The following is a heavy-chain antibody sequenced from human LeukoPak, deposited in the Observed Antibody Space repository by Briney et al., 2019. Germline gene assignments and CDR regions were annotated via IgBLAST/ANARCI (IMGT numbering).Heavy chain of an antibody. CDR1: GFTFSSYS. J-gene: IGHJ3*02. CDR2: IKQDGSEK. CDR3: ARDRAPGSWQGALDI. Sequence: GGSLRLSCAASGFTFSSYSMNWVRQAPGKGLELVANIKQDGSEKYYLDSVRGRFTISRDNAENSLFLQMNSLRAEDTAVYYCARDRAPGSWQGALDIWGQGTMVTVSS. V-gene: IGHV3-7*01. D-gene: IGHD1-26*01.